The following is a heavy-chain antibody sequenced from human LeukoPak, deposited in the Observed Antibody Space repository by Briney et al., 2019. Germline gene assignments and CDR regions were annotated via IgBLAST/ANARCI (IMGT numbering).Heavy chain of an antibody. CDR1: GFTFDDYA. Sequence: GRSLRLSCAASGFTFDDYAMHWVRQAPGKGLEWVSGISWNSDSKGYADSVKGRFTISRDNSKNTLYLQMNSLRAEDTAVYYCATFDYWGQGTLVTVSS. CDR3: ATFDY. V-gene: IGHV3-9*01. J-gene: IGHJ4*02. CDR2: ISWNSDSK.